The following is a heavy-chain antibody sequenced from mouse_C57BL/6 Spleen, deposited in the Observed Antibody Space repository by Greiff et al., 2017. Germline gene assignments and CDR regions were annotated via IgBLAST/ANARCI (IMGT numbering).Heavy chain of an antibody. Sequence: VQLQQPGAELVRPGSSVKLSCKASGYTFTSYWMHWVKQRPIQGLEWIGNIDPSDSETHYNQKFKDKATLTVDKSSSTAYMQLSSLTSEDSAVYYCALITTVVAGDAMDYWGQGTTVTVSS. CDR1: GYTFTSYW. CDR3: ALITTVVAGDAMDY. D-gene: IGHD1-1*01. V-gene: IGHV1-52*01. CDR2: IDPSDSET. J-gene: IGHJ4*01.